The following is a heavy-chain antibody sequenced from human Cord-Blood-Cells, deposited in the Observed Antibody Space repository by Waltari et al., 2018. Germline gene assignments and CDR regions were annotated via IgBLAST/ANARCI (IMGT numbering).Heavy chain of an antibody. CDR3: ALTTPGRAAAGIGYFDL. CDR1: GYSISSGYY. J-gene: IGHJ2*01. V-gene: IGHV4-38-2*02. CDR2: IYHSGST. Sequence: QVQLQESGPGLVKPSETLSLTCTVSGYSISSGYYWGWIRQPPGKGLEWIGSIYHSGSTYYNPSLKSRVTISVDTSKNQFSLKLSSVTAADTAVYYCALTTPGRAAAGIGYFDLWGRGTLVTVSS. D-gene: IGHD6-13*01.